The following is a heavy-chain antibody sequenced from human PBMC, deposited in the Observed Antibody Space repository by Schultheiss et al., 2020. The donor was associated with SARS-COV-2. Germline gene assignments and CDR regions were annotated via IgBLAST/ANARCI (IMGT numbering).Heavy chain of an antibody. Sequence: GSLRLSCTVSGASISTKSHYWGWIRQPPGKGLEWIGSVYYSGSTYYNPSLKSRLTISVNTPKNQFSLKVNSVTAADTAIYYCATVVPSAIIDYWGQGTLVTVSS. CDR1: GASISTKSHY. D-gene: IGHD2-2*02. V-gene: IGHV4-39*01. CDR3: ATVVPSAIIDY. CDR2: VYYSGST. J-gene: IGHJ4*02.